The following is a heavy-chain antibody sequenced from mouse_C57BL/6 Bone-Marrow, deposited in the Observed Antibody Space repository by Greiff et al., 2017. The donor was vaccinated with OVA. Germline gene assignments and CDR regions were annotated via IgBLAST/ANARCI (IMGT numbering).Heavy chain of an antibody. Sequence: QVQLQQPGAELVKPGASVKMSCKASGYTFTSYWITWVKQRPGQGLEWIGDIYPGSGSTNYNEKFKRKATLTVDKSSSTAYMPLSSLTSEDSAVYYCARDSTVVATGYFDYWGQGTTLTVSS. J-gene: IGHJ2*01. CDR3: ARDSTVVATGYFDY. D-gene: IGHD1-1*01. CDR1: GYTFTSYW. CDR2: IYPGSGST. V-gene: IGHV1-55*01.